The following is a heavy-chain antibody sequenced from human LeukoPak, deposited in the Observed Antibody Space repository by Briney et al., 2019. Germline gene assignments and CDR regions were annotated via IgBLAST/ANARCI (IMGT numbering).Heavy chain of an antibody. D-gene: IGHD6-13*01. CDR1: GFTFSSYA. V-gene: IGHV3-23*01. Sequence: PGGSLRLSCAASGFTFSSYAMSWVRQAPEKGLEWVSTISGSGGSTYYADSVKGRFTNSRDNSKNTLYLQMNSLRAEDTAVYYCAKDRGIQQYCSSPFDLWGRGTQVTVSS. CDR2: ISGSGGST. CDR3: AKDRGIQQYCSSPFDL. J-gene: IGHJ2*01.